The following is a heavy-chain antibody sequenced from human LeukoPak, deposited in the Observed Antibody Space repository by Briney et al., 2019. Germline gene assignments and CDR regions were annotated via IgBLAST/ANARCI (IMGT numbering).Heavy chain of an antibody. CDR3: TTDQVGSSWPYYFDY. Sequence: GGSLRHSCAPSGFTLCNALMSWVPHGPGGRGECGAHIKSKTDGGTTDYAGPVKGRFTISSDDSNNTLYLQMNSLKTEDTAVYYCTTDQVGSSWPYYFDYWGQGTLVTVSS. CDR2: IKSKTDGGTT. CDR1: GFTLCNAL. V-gene: IGHV3-15*01. D-gene: IGHD6-13*01. J-gene: IGHJ4*02.